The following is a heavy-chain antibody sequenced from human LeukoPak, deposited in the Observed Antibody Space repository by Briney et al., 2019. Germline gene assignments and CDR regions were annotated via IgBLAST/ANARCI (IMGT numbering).Heavy chain of an antibody. Sequence: GGSLRLSCVASGISFRSYWMAWVRQAPGKGLEWVANIKHDGTHKLYAASVKRRFIISRDNAKNSLLLEMNSVTADDTAVYFCASSHDSSGNDWGQGTLVTVSS. CDR1: GISFRSYW. CDR3: ASSHDSSGND. CDR2: IKHDGTHK. D-gene: IGHD3-22*01. J-gene: IGHJ4*02. V-gene: IGHV3-7*01.